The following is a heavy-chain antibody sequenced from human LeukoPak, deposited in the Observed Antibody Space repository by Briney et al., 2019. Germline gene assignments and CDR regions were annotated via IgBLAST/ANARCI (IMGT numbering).Heavy chain of an antibody. D-gene: IGHD6-13*01. CDR3: ARSPRVSGFWFDP. CDR2: IIPIFGTA. J-gene: IGHJ5*02. CDR1: GGTFSSYA. V-gene: IGHV1-69*05. Sequence: ASVKVSCKASGGTFSSYAISWVRQAPGQGLEWMGGIIPIFGTANYAQKFQGRVTITTDESTSTAYMELSSLRSEDTAVYYCARSPRVSGFWFDPWGRGPWSPSPQ.